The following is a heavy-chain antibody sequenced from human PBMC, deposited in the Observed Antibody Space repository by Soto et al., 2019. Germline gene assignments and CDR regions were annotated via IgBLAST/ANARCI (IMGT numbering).Heavy chain of an antibody. Sequence: SETLSLTCTVSGGSISSYYWSWIRQPPGKGLEWIGYIYYSGSTNYNPSLKSRVTISVDTSKNQFSLKLSSVTAADTAVYYCARADDSSGYYGGHDAFDIWGQGTMVTVSS. J-gene: IGHJ3*02. D-gene: IGHD3-22*01. CDR2: IYYSGST. V-gene: IGHV4-59*01. CDR1: GGSISSYY. CDR3: ARADDSSGYYGGHDAFDI.